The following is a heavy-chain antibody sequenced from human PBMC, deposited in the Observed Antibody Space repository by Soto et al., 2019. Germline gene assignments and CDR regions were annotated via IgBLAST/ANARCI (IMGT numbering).Heavy chain of an antibody. Sequence: SGPTLVNPTHTLTLTCTFSGFSLSTSGMCVSWIRQPPGKALEWLALIDWDDDKYYSTSLKTRLTISKDTSKNQVVLTMTNMDPVDTATYYCARMKGGYSGYDAYYYYYYGMDVWGQGTTVTVSS. J-gene: IGHJ6*02. D-gene: IGHD5-12*01. CDR3: ARMKGGYSGYDAYYYYYYGMDV. CDR1: GFSLSTSGMC. CDR2: IDWDDDK. V-gene: IGHV2-70*01.